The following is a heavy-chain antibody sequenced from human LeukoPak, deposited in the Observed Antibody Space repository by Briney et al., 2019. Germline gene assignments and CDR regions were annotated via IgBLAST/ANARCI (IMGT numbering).Heavy chain of an antibody. CDR2: INGDGDTT. J-gene: IGHJ4*02. CDR1: GFTFDDYA. D-gene: IGHD1-26*01. Sequence: PGGSLRLSCVASGFTFDDYAMHWVRQTPGKGLEWVSLINGDGDTTYYADSVKGRFTISRDNSKNSLYLQMNSLRTEDTALYYCAKRPPVGSGHGLDYWGQGTLVTVSS. CDR3: AKRPPVGSGHGLDY. V-gene: IGHV3-43*02.